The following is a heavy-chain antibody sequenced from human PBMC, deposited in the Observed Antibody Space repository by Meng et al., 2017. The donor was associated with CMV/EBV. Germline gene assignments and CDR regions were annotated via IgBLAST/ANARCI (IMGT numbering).Heavy chain of an antibody. CDR3: ARDRLRGNNWFDP. V-gene: IGHV3-30-3*01. CDR1: GFTFSCYA. J-gene: IGHJ5*02. D-gene: IGHD3-10*01. CDR2: ISYDGSNK. Sequence: VRLVGAGGGVVQPGRSLRSSCAASGFTFSCYAMHWVRQASGKGLEWVAVISYDGSNKYYADSVKGRFTISRDNSKNTLYLQMNSLRAEDTAVYYCARDRLRGNNWFDPWGQGTLVTVSS.